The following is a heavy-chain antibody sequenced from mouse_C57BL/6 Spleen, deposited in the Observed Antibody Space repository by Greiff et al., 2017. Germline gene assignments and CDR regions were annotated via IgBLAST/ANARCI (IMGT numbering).Heavy chain of an antibody. CDR3: ARRDYGSFDY. J-gene: IGHJ2*01. Sequence: DVKLVESGPGMVKPSQSLSLTCTVTGYSITSGYDWHWIRHFPGNKLEWMGYISYSGSTNYNPSLKSRISITHDTSKNHFFLKLNSVTTEDTATYYCARRDYGSFDYWGQGTTLTVSS. CDR2: ISYSGST. D-gene: IGHD1-1*01. V-gene: IGHV3-1*01. CDR1: GYSITSGYD.